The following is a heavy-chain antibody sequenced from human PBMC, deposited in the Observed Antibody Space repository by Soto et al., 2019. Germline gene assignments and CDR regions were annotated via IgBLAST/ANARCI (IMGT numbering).Heavy chain of an antibody. Sequence: QLQLQESGPGLVKPSETLSLTCTVSGGSISSSSYYWGWIRQPPGKGLEWIGSIYYSGSTYYNPSLKSRVTISVDTSKNQFSLKLSSVTAADTAVYFSIAAAGRLDYGMDVWGQGTTVTVSS. J-gene: IGHJ6*02. CDR1: GGSISSSSYY. D-gene: IGHD6-13*01. CDR3: IAAAGRLDYGMDV. V-gene: IGHV4-39*01. CDR2: IYYSGST.